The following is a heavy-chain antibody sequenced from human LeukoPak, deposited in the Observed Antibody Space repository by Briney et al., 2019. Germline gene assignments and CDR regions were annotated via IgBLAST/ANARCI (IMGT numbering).Heavy chain of an antibody. Sequence: PSETLSLTCAVYGGSFSGYYWSWIRQPPGKGLEWIGEINHSGSTNYNPSLKSRVTISVDTSKNQFSLKLSSVTAADTAVYYCARVDSSGWPSYWYFDLWGRGTLVTVSS. CDR2: INHSGST. CDR1: GGSFSGYY. D-gene: IGHD6-19*01. J-gene: IGHJ2*01. V-gene: IGHV4-34*01. CDR3: ARVDSSGWPSYWYFDL.